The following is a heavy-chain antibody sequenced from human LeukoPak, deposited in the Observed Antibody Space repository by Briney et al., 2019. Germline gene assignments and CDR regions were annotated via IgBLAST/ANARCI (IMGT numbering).Heavy chain of an antibody. Sequence: SVKVSCKSSGDTFTTYAIIRVRQAPGQGLEWMGGIIPMFGTPNYAQRLQGRVTITADKSTKTAYMELSSLRSEDTAVYYCARAGIPGYCTNVTCSNWLDPWGQGTLVTVSS. CDR1: GDTFTTYA. V-gene: IGHV1-69*06. D-gene: IGHD2-8*01. J-gene: IGHJ5*02. CDR2: IIPMFGTP. CDR3: ARAGIPGYCTNVTCSNWLDP.